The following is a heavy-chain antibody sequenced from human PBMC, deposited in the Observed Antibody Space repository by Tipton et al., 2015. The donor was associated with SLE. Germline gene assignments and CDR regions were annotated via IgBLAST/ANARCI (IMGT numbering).Heavy chain of an antibody. CDR2: IYFSGST. CDR3: ARRRGPALYFYAMDV. Sequence: TLSPTCVVSGDSITSNNWWSWVRQTPGKPLEWIGYIYFSGSTNYNPSLKSRVTISVDTSKNQVSLKLSSVTAADTAVYYCARRRGPALYFYAMDVWGQGTTVTVSS. V-gene: IGHV4-4*02. CDR1: GDSITSNNW. J-gene: IGHJ6*02. D-gene: IGHD2-2*01.